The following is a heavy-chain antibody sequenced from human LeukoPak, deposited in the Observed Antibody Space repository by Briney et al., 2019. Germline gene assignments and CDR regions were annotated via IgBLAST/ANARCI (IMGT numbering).Heavy chain of an antibody. J-gene: IGHJ4*02. D-gene: IGHD3-10*01. CDR1: GYTFTSYG. CDR3: ARDGYHSGSYVFLQVRINDY. Sequence: ASVKVSCKASGYTFTSYGISWARQAPGQGLEWMGWISAYNGNTNYAQKLQGRVTMTTDTSTSTAYMELRSLRSDDTAVYYCARDGYHSGSYVFLQVRINDYWGQGTLVTVSS. V-gene: IGHV1-18*01. CDR2: ISAYNGNT.